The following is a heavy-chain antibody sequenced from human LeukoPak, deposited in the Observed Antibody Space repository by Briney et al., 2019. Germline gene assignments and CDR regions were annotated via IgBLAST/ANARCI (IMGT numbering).Heavy chain of an antibody. CDR2: IIPILGTA. V-gene: IGHV1-69*13. CDR1: GGTFSSYA. J-gene: IGHJ6*03. CDR3: ARGSCSSTSCRGSYFYYMDV. D-gene: IGHD2-2*01. Sequence: ASVKVSCKASGGTFSSYAISWVRQAPGQGLEWMGGIIPILGTANYAQKFQGRVTITADESTRTAYMEVSSLRSEDTAVYYCARGSCSSTSCRGSYFYYMDVWGKGTTVTVSS.